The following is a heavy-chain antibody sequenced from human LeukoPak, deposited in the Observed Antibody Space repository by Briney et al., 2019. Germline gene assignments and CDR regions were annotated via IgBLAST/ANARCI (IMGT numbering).Heavy chain of an antibody. Sequence: PGWSLRLSCAGSGFAFRTYAMSWVRQAPGMGLEWVSSISANGQATYYADSVEGRFTISRDNSKNTLYLQLNSLRAEDTATYCARDPYNTILYRLAYWGQGTLVTVSS. CDR2: ISANGQAT. CDR1: GFAFRTYA. V-gene: IGHV3-23*01. J-gene: IGHJ4*02. CDR3: ARDPYNTILYRLAY. D-gene: IGHD3-10*01.